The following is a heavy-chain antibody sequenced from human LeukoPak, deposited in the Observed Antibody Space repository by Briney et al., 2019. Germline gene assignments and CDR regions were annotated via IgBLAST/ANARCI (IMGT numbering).Heavy chain of an antibody. V-gene: IGHV3-21*01. D-gene: IGHD1-26*01. CDR1: GFTFSSYS. CDR3: AREDSGSYTVYYYYGMDV. J-gene: IGHJ6*02. CDR2: ISSSISYI. Sequence: PGGSLRLSCAASGFTFSSYSMNWVRQAPGKGLEWVSSISSSISYIYYADSVKGRFTISRDNAKNSLYLQMNSLRAEDTAVYYCAREDSGSYTVYYYYGMDVWGQGTTVTVSS.